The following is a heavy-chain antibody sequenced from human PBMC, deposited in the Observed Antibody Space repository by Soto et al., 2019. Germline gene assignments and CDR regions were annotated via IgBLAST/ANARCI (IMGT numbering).Heavy chain of an antibody. CDR2: IIPIFGTA. Sequence: SVKVSCKASGGTFSSYASSWVRQAPGQGLEWMGGIIPIFGTANYAQKFQGRVTITADESTSTAYMELSSLRSEDTAVYYCAREGRSGYGDYVGGAFDIWGQGTMVTVSS. CDR3: AREGRSGYGDYVGGAFDI. D-gene: IGHD4-17*01. J-gene: IGHJ3*02. CDR1: GGTFSSYA. V-gene: IGHV1-69*13.